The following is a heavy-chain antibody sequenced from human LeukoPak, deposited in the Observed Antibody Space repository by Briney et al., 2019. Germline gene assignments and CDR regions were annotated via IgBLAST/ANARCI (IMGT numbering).Heavy chain of an antibody. CDR2: IKQDGSEK. D-gene: IGHD4-11*01. CDR3: ARRLSNYNYFDY. Sequence: GGSLGLSCVASDFTFSNYWMSWVRQAPGKGLEWVANIKQDGSEKYYVDSVKGRFTISRDNAKNSLYLQMNSVRAEDTAVYYCARRLSNYNYFDYWRQGTLVTVSS. J-gene: IGHJ4*02. CDR1: DFTFSNYW. V-gene: IGHV3-7*01.